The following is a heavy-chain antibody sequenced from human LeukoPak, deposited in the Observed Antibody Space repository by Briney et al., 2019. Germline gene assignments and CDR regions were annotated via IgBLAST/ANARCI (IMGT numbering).Heavy chain of an antibody. CDR2: INPSGGST. CDR1: GYTFTSYY. V-gene: IGHV1-46*01. D-gene: IGHD2-15*01. CDR3: ARDRLRYCSGGSCYPAKNDAFDI. J-gene: IGHJ3*02. Sequence: ASVKVSCKASGYTFTSYYMHWVRQAPGQGLEWMGIINPSGGSTSYAQKFQGRVTITADESTSTAYLELSSLRSEDTAVYYCARDRLRYCSGGSCYPAKNDAFDIWGQGTMVTVSS.